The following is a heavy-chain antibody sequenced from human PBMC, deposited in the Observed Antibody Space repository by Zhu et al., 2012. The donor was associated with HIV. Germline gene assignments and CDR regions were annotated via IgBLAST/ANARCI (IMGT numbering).Heavy chain of an antibody. Sequence: QVQLQESGPGLVKPSETLSLTCAVSGYSISSGYYWGWIRQPPGKGLEWIGSIYHSGSTYYNPSLKSRVTISVDTSKNQFSLKLSSVTAADTAVYYCARRGYCSGGSCYWGDNWFDPWGQGTLATASS. V-gene: IGHV4-38-2*01. D-gene: IGHD2-15*01. J-gene: IGHJ5*02. CDR3: ARRGYCSGGSCYWGDNWFDP. CDR1: GYSISSGYY. CDR2: IYHSGST.